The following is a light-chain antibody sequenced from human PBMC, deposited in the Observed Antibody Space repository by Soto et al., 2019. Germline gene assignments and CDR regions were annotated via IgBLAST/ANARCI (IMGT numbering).Light chain of an antibody. CDR1: REVSTN. CDR2: GAS. Sequence: DIVMTQSPSTLSVSPGETASLSCRASREVSTNVGWYQQKPGQAPRLLIYGASSRATGIPDRFSGSGSGTDFTLTISSLQPDDFATYYCQQYNSYRWTFGLGTKVDIK. J-gene: IGKJ1*01. V-gene: IGKV3D-15*01. CDR3: QQYNSYRWT.